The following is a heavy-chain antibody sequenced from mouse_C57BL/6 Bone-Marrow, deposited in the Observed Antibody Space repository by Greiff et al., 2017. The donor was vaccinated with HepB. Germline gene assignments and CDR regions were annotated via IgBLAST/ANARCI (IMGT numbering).Heavy chain of an antibody. V-gene: IGHV3-6*01. CDR2: ISYDGSN. J-gene: IGHJ4*01. D-gene: IGHD2-5*01. Sequence: ESGPGLVKPSQSLSLTCSVTGYSITSGYYWNWIRQFPGNKLEWMGYISYDGSNNYNPSLKNRISITRDTSKNQFFLKLNSVTTEDTATYYCASHYSNYYAMDYWGQGTSVTVSS. CDR1: GYSITSGYY. CDR3: ASHYSNYYAMDY.